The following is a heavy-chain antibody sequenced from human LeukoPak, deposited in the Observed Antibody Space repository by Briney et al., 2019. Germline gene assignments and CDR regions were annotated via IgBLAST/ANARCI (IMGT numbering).Heavy chain of an antibody. CDR3: ARGRRDGYNLVRAFDI. D-gene: IGHD5-24*01. J-gene: IGHJ3*02. CDR2: INHSGST. CDR1: GGSFSGYY. Sequence: PSETLSLTCAVYGGSFSGYYWSWIRQPPGKGLEWIGEINHSGSTNYNPSLKSRVTISVDTSKNQFSLKLSSVTAADTAVYYCARGRRDGYNLVRAFDIWGQGTTVTVSS. V-gene: IGHV4-34*01.